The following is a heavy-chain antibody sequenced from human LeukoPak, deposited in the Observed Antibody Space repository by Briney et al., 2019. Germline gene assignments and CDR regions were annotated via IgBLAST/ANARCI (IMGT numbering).Heavy chain of an antibody. CDR1: GFTFSSYS. CDR3: ARGGIAATHPLDS. J-gene: IGHJ4*02. D-gene: IGHD6-13*01. CDR2: LSSGSNYI. Sequence: GESLRLSCAASGFTFSSYSMNWVRQAPGKGLEWVSSLSSGSNYIYNADSVKGRFTISRDNAKNSLYLQMNSLRAEDTAVYYCARGGIAATHPLDSWGQGTLVTVSP. V-gene: IGHV3-21*01.